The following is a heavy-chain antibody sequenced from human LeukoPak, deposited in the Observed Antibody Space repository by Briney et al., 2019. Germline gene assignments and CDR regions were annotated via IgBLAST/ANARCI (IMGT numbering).Heavy chain of an antibody. CDR1: GFTVSSNY. Sequence: GGSLRLSCAASGFTVSSNYMNWVRRAPGKGLEWVSVIYSGGSIYHADSVKGRFTISRDNSKNTLYLQMNSLRAEDTAVYYCAKDKFAVTVGIIYYFDYWGQGTLVTVSS. D-gene: IGHD2-21*01. V-gene: IGHV3-53*01. J-gene: IGHJ4*02. CDR3: AKDKFAVTVGIIYYFDY. CDR2: IYSGGSI.